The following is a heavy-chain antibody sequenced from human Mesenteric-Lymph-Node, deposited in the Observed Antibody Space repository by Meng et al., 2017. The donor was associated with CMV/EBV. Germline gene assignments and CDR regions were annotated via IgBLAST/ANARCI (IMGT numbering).Heavy chain of an antibody. V-gene: IGHV4-34*01. CDR2: INHSGST. Sequence: SETLSLTCAVYGGSFSGYYWSWIRQPPGKGLEWIGEINHSGSTNYNPSLKSRVTISVDTSKNQFSLKLSSVTAADTAVYYCARLDWNPNWIDPWGQGIQVTVSS. CDR1: GGSFSGYY. CDR3: ARLDWNPNWIDP. D-gene: IGHD1-1*01. J-gene: IGHJ5*02.